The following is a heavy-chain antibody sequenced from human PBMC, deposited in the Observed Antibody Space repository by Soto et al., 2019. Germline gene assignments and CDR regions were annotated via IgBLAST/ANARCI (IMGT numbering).Heavy chain of an antibody. CDR2: ISGSGGST. Sequence: EVQLLESGVGLVQPGGSLRLSCAASGFTFGSYAMSWVRQAPGKGLEWVSAISGSGGSTYYADSVKGRFTISRDNSKTTLYLQMNSLRAEDTAVYYCAKGLEYSSGWYDWYFDLWGRGTLVTVSS. CDR1: GFTFGSYA. CDR3: AKGLEYSSGWYDWYFDL. D-gene: IGHD6-19*01. V-gene: IGHV3-23*01. J-gene: IGHJ2*01.